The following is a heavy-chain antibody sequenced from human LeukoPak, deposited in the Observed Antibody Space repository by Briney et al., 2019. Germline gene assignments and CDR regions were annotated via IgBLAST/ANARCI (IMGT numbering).Heavy chain of an antibody. Sequence: PSETLSLTCTVSGGSISSYYWSWIRQPAGKGLEWIGRIYTSGSTNYNPSLKSRVTMSVDTSKNQFSLKLSSVTAADTAVYHCARKVGATDPYAFDIWGQGTMVTVSS. D-gene: IGHD1-26*01. CDR1: GGSISSYY. CDR3: ARKVGATDPYAFDI. V-gene: IGHV4-4*07. CDR2: IYTSGST. J-gene: IGHJ3*02.